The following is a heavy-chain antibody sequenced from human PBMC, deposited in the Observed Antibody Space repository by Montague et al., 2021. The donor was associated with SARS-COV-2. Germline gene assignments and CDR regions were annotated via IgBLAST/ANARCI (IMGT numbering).Heavy chain of an antibody. CDR2: ISYGGIA. CDR1: GVSITSTNC. J-gene: IGHJ4*02. Sequence: SETLSLTCAVSGVSITSTNCWSLVRQPPGKGLEWIGEISYGGIATCNPSLKSRATISMDRSRNLFSLKLSSVTAADTAIYYCAGKVLTVPADYWGQGTLVTVS. CDR3: AGKVLTVPADY. D-gene: IGHD4-11*01. V-gene: IGHV4-4*02.